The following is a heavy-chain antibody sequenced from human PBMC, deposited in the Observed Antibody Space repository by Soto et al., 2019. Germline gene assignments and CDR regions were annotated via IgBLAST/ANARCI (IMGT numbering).Heavy chain of an antibody. CDR1: GFTFSSYG. J-gene: IGHJ6*02. V-gene: IGHV3-33*01. Sequence: VVSLRLSCAASGFTFSSYGMHWVRQAPGKGLEWVAVIWYDGSNKYYTDSVKGRFTISRDNSKSTLYLQMNSLRAEDTAVYYCARDHHTAMVQDVWGQGTTVTVSS. D-gene: IGHD5-18*01. CDR3: ARDHHTAMVQDV. CDR2: IWYDGSNK.